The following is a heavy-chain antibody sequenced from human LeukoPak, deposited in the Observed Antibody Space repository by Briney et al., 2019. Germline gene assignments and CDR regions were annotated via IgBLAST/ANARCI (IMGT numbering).Heavy chain of an antibody. Sequence: SGGSLRLSCAGSGFTFSSNAMSWVRQAPGKGLEWVSSISGSGGTTYYADSARGRFTISRDNSKSTLYLQLNSLRAEDTAVYYCARGYDSSGYYYPDDAFDIWGQGTMVTVSS. V-gene: IGHV3-23*01. J-gene: IGHJ3*02. CDR2: ISGSGGTT. D-gene: IGHD3-22*01. CDR3: ARGYDSSGYYYPDDAFDI. CDR1: GFTFSSNA.